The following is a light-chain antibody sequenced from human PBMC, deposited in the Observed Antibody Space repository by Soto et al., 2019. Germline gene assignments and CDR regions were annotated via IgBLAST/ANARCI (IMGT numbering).Light chain of an antibody. V-gene: IGKV1-39*01. CDR3: QQSYSTWT. J-gene: IGKJ1*01. CDR1: QSVDNF. CDR2: AAS. Sequence: DIPMTQSPSSLSASVGDRVTITCRASQSVDNFLNWYQQKPGKAPKLLIYAASSLQSGVPSRFSGSGSGTDFTLTISSLQPADFGTYYCQQSYSTWTFGQGTKVEIK.